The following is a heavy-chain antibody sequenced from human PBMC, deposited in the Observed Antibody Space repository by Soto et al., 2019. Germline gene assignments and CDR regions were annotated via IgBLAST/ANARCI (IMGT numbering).Heavy chain of an antibody. V-gene: IGHV1-69*13. CDR1: GGTFSSYA. CDR2: IIPIFGTA. D-gene: IGHD3-22*01. CDR3: ARVLNYYDSSGYSFDY. J-gene: IGHJ4*02. Sequence: SVKVSCKASGGTFSSYAIGWVRQAPGQGLEWMGGIIPIFGTANYAQKFQGRVTITADESTGTAYMELSSLRSEDTAVYYCARVLNYYDSSGYSFDYWGQGTLVTVSS.